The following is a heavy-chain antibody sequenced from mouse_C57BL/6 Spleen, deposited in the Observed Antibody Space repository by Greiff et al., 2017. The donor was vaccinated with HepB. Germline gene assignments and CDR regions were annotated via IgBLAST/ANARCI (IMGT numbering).Heavy chain of an antibody. CDR2: FHPYNDDT. CDR1: GYTFTTYP. V-gene: IGHV1-47*01. D-gene: IGHD1-1*01. J-gene: IGHJ1*03. Sequence: VQLQQSGAELVKPGASVKMSCKASGYTFTTYPIEWMKQNHGKSLEWIGNFHPYNDDTKYNEKFKGKATLTVEKSSSTVYLELSRLTSDDSAVYYCARNYYYGSSLWYFDVWGTGTTVTVSS. CDR3: ARNYYYGSSLWYFDV.